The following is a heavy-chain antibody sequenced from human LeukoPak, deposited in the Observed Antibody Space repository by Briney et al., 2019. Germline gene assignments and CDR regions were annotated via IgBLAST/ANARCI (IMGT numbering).Heavy chain of an antibody. J-gene: IGHJ4*02. Sequence: ASVKVSCKASGYTLTSYDINWVRQATGQGLEWMGWMNPNSGNTGYAQKFQGRVTMTRNTSISTAYMELSSLRSEDTAVYYCARDRRDGYGSADYWGLGTLVTVSS. CDR3: ARDRRDGYGSADY. CDR2: MNPNSGNT. D-gene: IGHD5-24*01. V-gene: IGHV1-8*01. CDR1: GYTLTSYD.